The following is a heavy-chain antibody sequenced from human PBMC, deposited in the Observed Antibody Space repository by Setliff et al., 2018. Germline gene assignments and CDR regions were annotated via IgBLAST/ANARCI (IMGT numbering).Heavy chain of an antibody. CDR1: GITVSGYA. CDR3: ARGHCTTISCFLDH. V-gene: IGHV3-9*01. Sequence: TGGSLRLSCAASGITVSGYAMHWVRQAPGKGLEWVSGIRAGSDNIAYADSVKGRFTISRDNAKNSLYLQLDSLRPDDTAFYYCARGHCTTISCFLDHWGQGIMVTVSS. J-gene: IGHJ4*02. D-gene: IGHD2-8*01. CDR2: IRAGSDNI.